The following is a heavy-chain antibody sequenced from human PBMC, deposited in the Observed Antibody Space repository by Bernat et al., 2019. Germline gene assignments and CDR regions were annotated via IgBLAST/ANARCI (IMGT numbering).Heavy chain of an antibody. Sequence: QVQLVESGGGVVQPGRSLRLSCAASGFTFSSYAMHWVRQAPGKGLEWVAVISYDGSNKYYADSVKGRFTISRDNSKNTLYLQMNSLRAEDTAVYYCAKSPTTVTDYYYYGMDVWGQGTTVIVSS. D-gene: IGHD4-17*01. CDR2: ISYDGSNK. CDR3: AKSPTTVTDYYYYGMDV. J-gene: IGHJ6*02. CDR1: GFTFSSYA. V-gene: IGHV3-30-3*02.